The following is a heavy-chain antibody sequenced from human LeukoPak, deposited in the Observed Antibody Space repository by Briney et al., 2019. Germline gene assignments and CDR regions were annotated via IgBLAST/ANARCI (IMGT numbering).Heavy chain of an antibody. J-gene: IGHJ6*03. CDR1: GYTFTGYY. CDR2: INPNSGGT. CDR3: ARDTRPASGGSGSYYYYYYMDV. D-gene: IGHD3-10*01. V-gene: IGHV1-2*02. Sequence: ASVKVSCKASGYTFTGYYMHWVRQAPGQGLEWMGWINPNSGGTNYAQKFQGRDTMTRDTSISTAYMELSRLRSDDTAVYYCARDTRPASGGSGSYYYYYYMDVWGKGTTVTISS.